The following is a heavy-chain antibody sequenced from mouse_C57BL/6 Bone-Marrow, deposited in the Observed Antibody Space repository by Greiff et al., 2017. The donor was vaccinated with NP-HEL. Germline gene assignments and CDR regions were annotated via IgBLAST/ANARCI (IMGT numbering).Heavy chain of an antibody. CDR3: ARYDGSFFDY. D-gene: IGHD2-3*01. CDR1: GYTFTNYW. CDR2: IYPGGGYT. J-gene: IGHJ2*01. V-gene: IGHV1-63*01. Sequence: VQVVESGAELVRPGTSVKMSCKASGYTFTNYWIGWAKQRPGHGLEWIGDIYPGGGYTNYNEKFKGKATLTADKSSSTAYMQFSSLTSEDSAIYYCARYDGSFFDYWGQGTTLTVSS.